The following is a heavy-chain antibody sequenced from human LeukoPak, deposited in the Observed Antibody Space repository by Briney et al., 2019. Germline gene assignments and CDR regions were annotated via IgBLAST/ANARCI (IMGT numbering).Heavy chain of an antibody. J-gene: IGHJ6*02. CDR3: ARAFSSGSYYSGVGYYYYYYGMDV. V-gene: IGHV3-21*01. D-gene: IGHD3-10*01. Sequence: GGSLRLSCAASGFTFSSYSMNWVRQAPGKGLEWVSSISSSSSYIYYADSVKGRFTISRDNAKNSLYLQMNSLRAEDTAVYYCARAFSSGSYYSGVGYYYYYYGMDVWGQGTTVTVSS. CDR2: ISSSSSYI. CDR1: GFTFSSYS.